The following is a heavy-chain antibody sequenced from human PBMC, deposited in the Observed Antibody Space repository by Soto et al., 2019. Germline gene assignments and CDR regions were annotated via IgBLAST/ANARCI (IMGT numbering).Heavy chain of an antibody. Sequence: QVQLVQSGAEVKKPGSSVKVSCKASGGTFSSYTISWVRQAPGQGLEWMGRIIPILGIANYAQKFQGRVTITADKSTSTAYMELSSLRCEDTAVYYCARGGQDGSVSYYLSNYYYGMDVWGQGTTVTVSS. J-gene: IGHJ6*02. CDR3: ARGGQDGSVSYYLSNYYYGMDV. D-gene: IGHD3-10*01. CDR1: GGTFSSYT. V-gene: IGHV1-69*02. CDR2: IIPILGIA.